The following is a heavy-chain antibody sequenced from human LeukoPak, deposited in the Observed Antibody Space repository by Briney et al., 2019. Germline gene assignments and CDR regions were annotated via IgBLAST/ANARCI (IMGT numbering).Heavy chain of an antibody. CDR1: GFTFSSYE. J-gene: IGHJ2*01. CDR2: ISSSGSTI. V-gene: IGHV3-48*03. D-gene: IGHD3-3*01. CDR3: ARGPGFAVEWLSGAWYFDL. Sequence: GGSLRLSCAASGFTFSSYEMNWVRQAPGKGLEWVSYISSSGSTIYYADSVKGRFTISRDNAKNSLYLQMNSLRAEDTAVYYCARGPGFAVEWLSGAWYFDLWGRGTLVTVSS.